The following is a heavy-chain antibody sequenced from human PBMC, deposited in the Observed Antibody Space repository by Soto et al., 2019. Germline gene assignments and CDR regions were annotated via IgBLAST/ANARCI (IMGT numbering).Heavy chain of an antibody. D-gene: IGHD6-19*01. CDR1: GFTFNSYA. V-gene: IGHV3-64D*06. CDR2: ISSYGADT. Sequence: WGSLRLSCSASGFTFNSYAMHWVRQAPGKGLEFVSAISSYGADTYYADSVKGRFAISRDNSKNTLYLQMSSLRAEDTALYYCVKEGYMRSDWYGQFDYWGQGALVTVSS. J-gene: IGHJ4*02. CDR3: VKEGYMRSDWYGQFDY.